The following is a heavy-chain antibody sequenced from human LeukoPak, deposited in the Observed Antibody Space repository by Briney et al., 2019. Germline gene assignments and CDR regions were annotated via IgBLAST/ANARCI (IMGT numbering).Heavy chain of an antibody. CDR1: GFTFSSYA. V-gene: IGHV3-30*01. J-gene: IGHJ3*02. D-gene: IGHD2-2*01. Sequence: GGSLRLSCAASGFTFSSYAMHWVRQAPGKGLEWVAVISYDGSNKYYADSVKGRFTISRDNSKNTLYLQMNSLRAEDTAVYYCARGDRGYCSRTSCYGDAFDIWGQGTMVTVSS. CDR3: ARGDRGYCSRTSCYGDAFDI. CDR2: ISYDGSNK.